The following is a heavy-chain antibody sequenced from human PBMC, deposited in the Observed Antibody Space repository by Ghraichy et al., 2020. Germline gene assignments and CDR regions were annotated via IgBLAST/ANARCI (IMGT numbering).Heavy chain of an antibody. V-gene: IGHV3-48*02. CDR2: ITSSSRFI. J-gene: IGHJ6*02. D-gene: IGHD4-23*01. CDR3: ARGSTVVRYYYYDGMDV. Sequence: ETLSLTCVGSEFTFSSYSMNWVRQAPGKGLEWVSYITSSSRFISYADSVKGRFTVSSDNGQNSLYLQMKSLRDEGTAVYYCARGSTVVRYYYYDGMDVWGQGTTVTVSS. CDR1: EFTFSSYS.